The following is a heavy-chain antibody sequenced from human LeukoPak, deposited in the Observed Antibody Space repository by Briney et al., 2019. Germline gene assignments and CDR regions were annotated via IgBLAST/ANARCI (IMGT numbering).Heavy chain of an antibody. J-gene: IGHJ5*02. CDR1: GGTFSSYA. Sequence: ASVKVSCKASGGTFSSYAISWVRQAPGQGLEWMGRIIPILGIANYTQKFQGRVTITADKSTCTAYMELSSLRSEDTAVYYCARGYCSSTSCYIGGDWFDPWGQGTLVTVSS. CDR3: ARGYCSSTSCYIGGDWFDP. D-gene: IGHD2-2*02. CDR2: IIPILGIA. V-gene: IGHV1-69*04.